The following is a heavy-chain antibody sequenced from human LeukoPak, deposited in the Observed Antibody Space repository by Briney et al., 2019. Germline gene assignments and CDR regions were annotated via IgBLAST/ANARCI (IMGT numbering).Heavy chain of an antibody. CDR1: GFTFSSYA. CDR2: ISGSGAST. V-gene: IGHV3-23*01. D-gene: IGHD1-26*01. CDR3: AKRSGSGNYYFDY. J-gene: IGHJ4*02. Sequence: SGGSLRLSCAASGFTFSSYAMSWVRQAPGKGLEWVSDISGSGASTYYADSVKGRFTISRDNSKNTLYLQMNSLRAEDTAVYYCAKRSGSGNYYFDYWGQGTLVTVSS.